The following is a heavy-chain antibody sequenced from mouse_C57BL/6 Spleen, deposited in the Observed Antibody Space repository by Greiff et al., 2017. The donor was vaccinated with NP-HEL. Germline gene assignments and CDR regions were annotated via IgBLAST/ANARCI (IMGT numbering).Heavy chain of an antibody. D-gene: IGHD2-1*01. Sequence: EVQLQESGPELVKPGASVKMSCKASGYTFTDYNMHWVKQSHGKSLEWIGYINPNNGGTSYNQKFKGKATLTVNKSSSTAYMELRSLTSEDSAVYYCARGSTMVGFAYWGQGTLVTVSA. CDR1: GYTFTDYN. CDR3: ARGSTMVGFAY. CDR2: INPNNGGT. J-gene: IGHJ3*01. V-gene: IGHV1-22*01.